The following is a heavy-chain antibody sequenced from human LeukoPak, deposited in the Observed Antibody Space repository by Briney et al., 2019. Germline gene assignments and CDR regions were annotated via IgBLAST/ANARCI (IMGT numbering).Heavy chain of an antibody. V-gene: IGHV7-4-1*02. CDR3: ARGDWVA. J-gene: IGHJ4*02. CDR1: GYTFSGSD. D-gene: IGHD3-9*01. Sequence: ASVKVSCKASGYTFSGSDMNWVRQAPGQGLEWMGWIDINTGNPTYVQHFTGRFVFSLDTSVSTAYLQISSLKAEDTAVYYCARGDWVAWGQGTLVTVSS. CDR2: IDINTGNP.